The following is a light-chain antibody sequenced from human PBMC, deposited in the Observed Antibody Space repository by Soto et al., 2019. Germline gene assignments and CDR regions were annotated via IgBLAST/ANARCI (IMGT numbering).Light chain of an antibody. CDR2: EVT. CDR1: SSDVGGYDY. V-gene: IGLV2-8*02. J-gene: IGLJ1*01. CDR3: SSYAGNNNFCV. Sequence: QSALTQPPSASRSPGQSVTISCIGTSSDVGGYDYVSWYQQHPGKAPKLIISEVTKRPSGVPDRFSGSKSGNTASLTVSGLQAEDEADYYCSSYAGNNNFCVFGTGTKVTV.